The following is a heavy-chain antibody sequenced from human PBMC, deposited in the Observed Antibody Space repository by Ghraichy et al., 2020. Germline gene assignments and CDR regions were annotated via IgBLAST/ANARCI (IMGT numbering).Heavy chain of an antibody. J-gene: IGHJ4*02. CDR2: INPSGGST. CDR1: GYTFTSYY. CDR3: ARGEWVYYDSSGYSYPDY. V-gene: IGHV1-46*01. Sequence: ASVKVSCKASGYTFTSYYMHWVRQAPGQGLEWMGIINPSGGSTSYAQKFQGRVTMTRDRSTSTVYMELSSLRSEDTAVYYCARGEWVYYDSSGYSYPDYWGQGTLVTVSS. D-gene: IGHD3-22*01.